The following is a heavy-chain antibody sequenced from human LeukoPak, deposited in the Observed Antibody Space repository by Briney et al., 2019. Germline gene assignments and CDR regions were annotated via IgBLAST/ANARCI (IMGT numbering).Heavy chain of an antibody. V-gene: IGHV3-66*01. CDR3: AKEAYLGYCISTTCVTFDY. CDR2: IYSGGST. Sequence: PGGSLRLSCAASGFTVSSNYMSWVRQAPGKGLEWVSVIYSGGSTYYADSVKGRFTISRDNSKNTLYLQMNSLRAEDTAVYYCAKEAYLGYCISTTCVTFDYWGQGTLVTVSS. D-gene: IGHD2-2*01. CDR1: GFTVSSNY. J-gene: IGHJ4*02.